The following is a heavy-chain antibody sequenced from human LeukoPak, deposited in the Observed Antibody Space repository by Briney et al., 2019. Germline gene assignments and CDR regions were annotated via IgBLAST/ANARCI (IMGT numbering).Heavy chain of an antibody. J-gene: IGHJ4*02. Sequence: SETLSLTCTVSGGSISSYYWSWIRQPAGKGLEWIGRIYTSGSTNYNPSLKSRVTMSVDTSKNQFSLKLSSVTAADTAVYYCARDGGYSGYDYLEVGYYFDYWGQGTLVTVSS. V-gene: IGHV4-4*07. CDR3: ARDGGYSGYDYLEVGYYFDY. CDR1: GGSISSYY. D-gene: IGHD5-12*01. CDR2: IYTSGST.